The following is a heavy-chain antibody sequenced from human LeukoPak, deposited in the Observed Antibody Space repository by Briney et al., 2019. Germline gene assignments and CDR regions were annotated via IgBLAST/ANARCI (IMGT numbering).Heavy chain of an antibody. J-gene: IGHJ4*02. D-gene: IGHD3-10*01. Sequence: GASVKVSCKASGYTFTSYYMHWVRQAPGQGLEWMGIINPSGGSTSYAQKFQGRVTMTRDTSTSTVYMELSSLRSEDTAVYYCATYMVRGVARAKRFDYWGQGTLVTVSS. CDR3: ATYMVRGVARAKRFDY. CDR1: GYTFTSYY. V-gene: IGHV1-46*01. CDR2: INPSGGST.